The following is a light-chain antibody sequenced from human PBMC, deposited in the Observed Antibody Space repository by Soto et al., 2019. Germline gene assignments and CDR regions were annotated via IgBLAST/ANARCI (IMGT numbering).Light chain of an antibody. J-gene: IGKJ1*01. CDR3: QQYYNDPPWT. CDR2: DAS. V-gene: IGKV1-39*01. Sequence: DIQMTQSPSSLSASVGERVTITCRASQFISTYLHWYQQKPGKAPKLLIYDASRLQSGVPSRFGGSGSGADFTLTINSLQSEDFATYYCQQYYNDPPWTFGQGTKGEIK. CDR1: QFISTY.